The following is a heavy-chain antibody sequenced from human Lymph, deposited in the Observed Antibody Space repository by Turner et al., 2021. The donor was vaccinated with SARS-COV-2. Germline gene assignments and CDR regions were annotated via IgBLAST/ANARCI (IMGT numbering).Heavy chain of an antibody. CDR1: GFTGSSNY. V-gene: IGHV3-53*02. CDR2: IYIGGTT. J-gene: IGHJ3*02. Sequence: EVQLVATGGGLIQPGGSLRLSCAASGFTGSSNYMTWVRQAPGKGLEWVSVIYIGGTTYYASSVEGRFTISRDNSKNTLYLQMNSLRAEDTAVYYCARDLGPLAFDIWGQGTMVTVSS. CDR3: ARDLGPLAFDI.